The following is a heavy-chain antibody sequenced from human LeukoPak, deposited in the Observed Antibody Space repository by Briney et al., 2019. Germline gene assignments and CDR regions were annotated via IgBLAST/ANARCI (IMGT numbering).Heavy chain of an antibody. CDR3: ARVKSGYSYGPHYYYYYYMDV. J-gene: IGHJ6*03. D-gene: IGHD5-18*01. CDR1: GFSFSFYW. CDR2: IKTDGSIA. V-gene: IGHV3-74*01. Sequence: GGSLRLSCAASGFSFSFYWMHWVRQAPGKGPVWVSRIKTDGSIADYADSVKGRFTISRDNAKNTLYLQMNSLRAEDTAVYYCARVKSGYSYGPHYYYYYYMDVWGKGTTVTISS.